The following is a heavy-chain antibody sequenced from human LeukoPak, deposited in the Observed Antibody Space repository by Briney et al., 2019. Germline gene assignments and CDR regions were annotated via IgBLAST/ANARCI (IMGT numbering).Heavy chain of an antibody. V-gene: IGHV3-21*01. Sequence: GGSLRLSCVASGFTFSSYSMNWVRQAPGKGLEWVSSISSSSSYIYYADSMRGRFTISRNNAKNSLYLQMNSLRAEDTAVYYCARGDRDLYCSSTSCYPVLGGQGTLVTVST. CDR3: ARGDRDLYCSSTSCYPVL. CDR2: ISSSSSYI. J-gene: IGHJ4*02. CDR1: GFTFSSYS. D-gene: IGHD2-2*01.